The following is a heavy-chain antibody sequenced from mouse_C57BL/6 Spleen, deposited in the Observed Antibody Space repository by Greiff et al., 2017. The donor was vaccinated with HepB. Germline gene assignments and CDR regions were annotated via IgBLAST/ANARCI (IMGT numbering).Heavy chain of an antibody. CDR1: GYTFTDYY. D-gene: IGHD3-2*02. Sequence: EVQLQQSGPELVKPGASVKISCKASGYTFTDYYMNWVKQSHGKSLEWIGDINPNNGGTSYNQKFKGKATLTVDKSSSTAYMELRSLTSEDSAVYYGARKGASSGYNCAMDDWGQGTSVTVSS. J-gene: IGHJ4*01. V-gene: IGHV1-26*01. CDR2: INPNNGGT. CDR3: ARKGASSGYNCAMDD.